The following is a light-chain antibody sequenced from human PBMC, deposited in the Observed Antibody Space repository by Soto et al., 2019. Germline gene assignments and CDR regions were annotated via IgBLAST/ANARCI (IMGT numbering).Light chain of an antibody. CDR2: AAS. V-gene: IGKV3-20*01. CDR1: QSLGSN. J-gene: IGKJ5*01. CDR3: QQYGSSSIT. Sequence: EIVMTRSPATLSVSPGERATLTCRASQSLGSNLAWYQQKPGQAPRLLIYAASSRATGIPDRFSGSGSGTDFTLTISRLEPEDFAVYYCQQYGSSSITFGQGTRLEIK.